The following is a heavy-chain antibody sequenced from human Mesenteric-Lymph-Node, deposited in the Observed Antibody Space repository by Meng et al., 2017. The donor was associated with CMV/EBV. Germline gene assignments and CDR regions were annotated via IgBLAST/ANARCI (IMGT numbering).Heavy chain of an antibody. D-gene: IGHD3-9*01. J-gene: IGHJ6*02. V-gene: IGHV1-8*01. CDR3: ARSDILTGYYLLDYGMDV. CDR2: MNPNSGNT. CDR1: GYTFASYG. Sequence: ASVKVSCKASGYTFASYGINWVRQATGQGLEWMGWMNPNSGNTGYAQKFQGRVTITRNTSISTAYMELSSLRSEDTAVYYCARSDILTGYYLLDYGMDVWGQGTTVTVSS.